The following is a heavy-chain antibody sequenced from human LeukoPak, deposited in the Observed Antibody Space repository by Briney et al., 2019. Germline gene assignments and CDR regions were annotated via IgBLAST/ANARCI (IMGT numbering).Heavy chain of an antibody. CDR3: AKEDSSSWSPNTDAFDI. V-gene: IGHV3-30*02. J-gene: IGHJ3*02. Sequence: GGSLRLSCAASGFTFSRHGMHWVRQAPGKGLECVAFIRYDGSNKYHADSVKGRFTISRDNSKNTLYLQMNSLRAEDTAVYYCAKEDSSSWSPNTDAFDIWGQGTMVTVSS. CDR2: IRYDGSNK. CDR1: GFTFSRHG. D-gene: IGHD6-13*01.